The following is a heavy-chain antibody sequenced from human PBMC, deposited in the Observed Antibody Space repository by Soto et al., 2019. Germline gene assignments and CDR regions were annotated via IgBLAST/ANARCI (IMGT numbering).Heavy chain of an antibody. CDR3: ARMGDGPYYYYGMDV. CDR1: GYTFTSYG. CDR2: INGYNGNT. D-gene: IGHD3-16*01. J-gene: IGHJ6*02. Sequence: QVQLVQSGAEVKKHGASVKVYCKASGYTFTSYGISWVRQTPGQGLEWMGWINGYNGNTNYAQKLQGRVTLSTDTSTSRVYMELRSLRSDDSAVYYCARMGDGPYYYYGMDVWGQGTTVTVSS. V-gene: IGHV1-18*01.